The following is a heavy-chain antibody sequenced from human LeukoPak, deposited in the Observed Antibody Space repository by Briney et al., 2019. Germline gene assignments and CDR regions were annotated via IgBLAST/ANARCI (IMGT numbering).Heavy chain of an antibody. CDR3: ARSIGTGTPYFDY. J-gene: IGHJ4*02. CDR1: GGSISSGGYY. Sequence: SETLSLTCTVSGGSISSGGYYWSWLRQHPGKGLEWIGYIYYSGSTYYNPSLKSRVTISVDTSKNQFSLKLSSVTAADTAVYYCARSIGTGTPYFDYWGQGTLVTVSS. V-gene: IGHV4-31*03. D-gene: IGHD1-14*01. CDR2: IYYSGST.